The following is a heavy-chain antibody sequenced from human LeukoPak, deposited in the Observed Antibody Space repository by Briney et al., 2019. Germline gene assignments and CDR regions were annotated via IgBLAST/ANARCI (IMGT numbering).Heavy chain of an antibody. Sequence: ASVKVSCKASGGTFSSYAISWVRQAPGQGLEWMGGIISIFGTANYAQKFQGRVTITADESTSTAYMELSSLRSEDTAVYYCAGNIVVVPAASWFEAFDIWGQGTMVTVSS. D-gene: IGHD2-2*01. CDR1: GGTFSSYA. J-gene: IGHJ3*02. CDR3: AGNIVVVPAASWFEAFDI. CDR2: IISIFGTA. V-gene: IGHV1-69*13.